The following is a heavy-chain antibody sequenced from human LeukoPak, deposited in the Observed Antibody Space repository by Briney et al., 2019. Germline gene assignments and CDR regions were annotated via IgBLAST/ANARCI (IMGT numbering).Heavy chain of an antibody. CDR2: IFPSGGST. J-gene: IGHJ4*02. CDR3: ARGGGGEPFAI. D-gene: IGHD1-14*01. CDR1: GYPFANYL. Sequence: ASVKVSCKASGYPFANYLMHWVRQAPGQGLEWMGIIFPSGGSTRYAQKFQGRVTMTRDTSTGTVYMELSSLTSEDTAVYYCARGGGGEPFAIGGQGPLVTVS. V-gene: IGHV1-46*01.